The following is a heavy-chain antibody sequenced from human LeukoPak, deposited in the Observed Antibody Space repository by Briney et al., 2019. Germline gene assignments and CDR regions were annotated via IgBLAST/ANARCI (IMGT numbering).Heavy chain of an antibody. Sequence: ASVKVSCKASGYTFTGYYMHWVRQAPGHGLEWMGWINPNSGGTNYAQKFQGWVTMTRDTSISTAHMELRKLRSDDTGVYYCAREVAAAGPEYYCDYWRQGTVLSVSS. D-gene: IGHD6-13*01. CDR1: GYTFTGYY. J-gene: IGHJ4*02. CDR2: INPNSGGT. V-gene: IGHV1-2*04. CDR3: AREVAAAGPEYYCDY.